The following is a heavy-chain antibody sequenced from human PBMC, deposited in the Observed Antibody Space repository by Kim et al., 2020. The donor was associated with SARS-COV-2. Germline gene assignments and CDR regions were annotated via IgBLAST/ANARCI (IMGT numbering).Heavy chain of an antibody. D-gene: IGHD6-13*01. V-gene: IGHV1-58*01. Sequence: YAQKFQERVTITRDRSTSTAYMELSSLRSEDTAGYYCAAGNRGIAAAGASWGQGTLVTVSS. CDR3: AAGNRGIAAAGAS. J-gene: IGHJ4*02.